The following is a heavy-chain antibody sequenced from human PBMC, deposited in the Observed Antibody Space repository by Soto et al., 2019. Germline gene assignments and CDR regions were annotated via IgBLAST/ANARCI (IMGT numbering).Heavy chain of an antibody. D-gene: IGHD2-15*01. V-gene: IGHV3-49*03. CDR2: IRSKAYGGTT. CDR3: TRELSVVVVAATRDY. J-gene: IGHJ4*02. Sequence: GSLLLTCTSSEFTFGDYAMSWFRQAPGKGLEWVGFIRSKAYGGTTEYAASVKGRFTISRDDSKSIAYLQMNSLKTEDTAVYYCTRELSVVVVAATRDYWGQGTMVTVSS. CDR1: EFTFGDYA.